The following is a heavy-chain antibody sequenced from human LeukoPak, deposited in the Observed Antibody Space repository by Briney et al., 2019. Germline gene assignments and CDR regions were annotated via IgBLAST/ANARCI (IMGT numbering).Heavy chain of an antibody. Sequence: SETLSLTCTVSGGSISSSSYYWGWIRQPPGKGLEWIGYIYYSGSTYYNPSLKSRVTMSVDTSKNQFSLKLTSVTAADTAVYYCARAVAGYFDYWGQGTLVTVSS. V-gene: IGHV4-39*07. D-gene: IGHD6-19*01. CDR1: GGSISSSSYY. CDR2: IYYSGST. CDR3: ARAVAGYFDY. J-gene: IGHJ4*02.